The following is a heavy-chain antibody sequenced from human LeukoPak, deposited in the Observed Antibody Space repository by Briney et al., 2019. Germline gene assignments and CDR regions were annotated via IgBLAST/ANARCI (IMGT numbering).Heavy chain of an antibody. Sequence: SETLSLTCTVSGGSISSGGYYWSWIRQPPGKGLEWIGYIYHSGSTYYNPSLKSRVTISVDRSKNQFSLKLSSVTAADTAVYYCARVARGSYDYWGQGTLVTVSS. J-gene: IGHJ4*02. D-gene: IGHD1-26*01. CDR1: GGSISSGGYY. CDR3: ARVARGSYDY. CDR2: IYHSGST. V-gene: IGHV4-30-2*01.